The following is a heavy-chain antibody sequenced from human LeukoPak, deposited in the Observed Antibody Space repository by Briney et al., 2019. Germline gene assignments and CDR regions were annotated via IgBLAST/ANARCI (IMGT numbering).Heavy chain of an antibody. V-gene: IGHV4-39*01. CDR1: GGSISSTTNY. D-gene: IGHD2-15*01. Sequence: PSETLSLTCTVSGGSISSTTNYWGWIRQPPGKGLEWIGSIYSSGSTYYNPSLKSRVTISVDTSKNQFSLRLSSVTAADSAVYYCARQKDRYDAFGVWGHGTMVTVSS. J-gene: IGHJ3*01. CDR3: ARQKDRYDAFGV. CDR2: IYSSGST.